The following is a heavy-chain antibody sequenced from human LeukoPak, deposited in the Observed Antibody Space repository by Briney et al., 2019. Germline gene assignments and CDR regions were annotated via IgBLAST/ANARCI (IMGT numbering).Heavy chain of an antibody. J-gene: IGHJ5*01. CDR2: INAGNGNT. D-gene: IGHD3-3*01. Sequence: ASVKVSCKASGYTFTSYAMHWVRQAPGQRLEWMGWINAGNGNTKYSQKFQGRVTMTRDTSTSTVYMELSSLRSEDTAVYYCARHSDFWSAPDSWGQGTLVTVSS. CDR3: ARHSDFWSAPDS. V-gene: IGHV1-3*01. CDR1: GYTFTSYA.